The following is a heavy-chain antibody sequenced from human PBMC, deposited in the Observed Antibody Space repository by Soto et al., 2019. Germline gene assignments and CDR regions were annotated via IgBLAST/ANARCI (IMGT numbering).Heavy chain of an antibody. J-gene: IGHJ6*02. V-gene: IGHV3-23*01. CDR1: GFTFSNYA. CDR3: AREYTAWPLAYGLDV. D-gene: IGHD2-2*02. CDR2: ISGSGHST. Sequence: PGGSLRLSCAASGFTFSNYAMSWVRQAPGKGLEWVLSISGSGHSTYYADSVRGRFTISRDNSKNTLSLQMSSLRAEDMALYYCAREYTAWPLAYGLDVWGQGTTVTVSS.